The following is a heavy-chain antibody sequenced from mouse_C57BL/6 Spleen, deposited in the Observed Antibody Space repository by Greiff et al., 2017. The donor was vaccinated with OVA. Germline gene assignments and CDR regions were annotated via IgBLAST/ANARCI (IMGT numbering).Heavy chain of an antibody. CDR1: GYTFTDYE. J-gene: IGHJ2*01. D-gene: IGHD1-1*01. CDR2: IDPETGGT. V-gene: IGHV1-15*01. Sequence: VQLQQSGAELVRPGASVTLSCKASGYTFTDYEMHWVKQTPVHGLEWIGAIDPETGGTAYNQKFKGKAILTADKSSSTAYMELRSLTSEDSAVYYCTRRHGPYYFDYWGQGTTLTVSS. CDR3: TRRHGPYYFDY.